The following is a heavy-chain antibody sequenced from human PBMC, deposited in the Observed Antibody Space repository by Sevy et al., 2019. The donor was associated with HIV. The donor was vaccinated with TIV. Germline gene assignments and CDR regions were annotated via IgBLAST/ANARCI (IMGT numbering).Heavy chain of an antibody. V-gene: IGHV3-48*02. CDR3: AREGYSYGYRSLDY. J-gene: IGHJ4*02. D-gene: IGHD5-18*01. CDR1: GFTFSSYS. CDR2: ISSSSSTI. Sequence: GGSLRLSCAASGFTFSSYSMNWVRQAPGKGLELVSYISSSSSTIYYADSVKGRFTISRDNAKNSLYLQMNSLRDEDTAVYYCAREGYSYGYRSLDYWGQGTLVTVSS.